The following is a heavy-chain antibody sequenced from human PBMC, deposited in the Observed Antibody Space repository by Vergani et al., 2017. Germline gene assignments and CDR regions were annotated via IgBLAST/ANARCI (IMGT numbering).Heavy chain of an antibody. D-gene: IGHD3-3*01. J-gene: IGHJ4*02. CDR3: ARGVTIFGGVDD. Sequence: QVQLQESGPGLVKPSETLSLTCTVSGGSISSYYWSWIRQPPGKGLGWIGYIYYSGITNYNPSLRSRFSIELPTSKNHFSLKLSSVTAADTAVYYCARGVTIFGGVDDWGQGTLVTVSS. CDR2: IYYSGIT. CDR1: GGSISSYY. V-gene: IGHV4-59*01.